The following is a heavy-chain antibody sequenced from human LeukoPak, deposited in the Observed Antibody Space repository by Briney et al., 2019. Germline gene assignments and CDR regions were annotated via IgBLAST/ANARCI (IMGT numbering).Heavy chain of an antibody. J-gene: IGHJ4*02. V-gene: IGHV1-69*05. CDR1: GGTFSSYA. CDR3: ARGDSSGYYSSFDY. Sequence: ASVKVSCKASGGTFSSYAISWVRQAPGQGLEWMGGIIPIFGTANYAQKFQGRVTITTDESTSTAYMELSSLRSGDTAVYYCARGDSSGYYSSFDYWGQGTLVTVSS. CDR2: IIPIFGTA. D-gene: IGHD3-22*01.